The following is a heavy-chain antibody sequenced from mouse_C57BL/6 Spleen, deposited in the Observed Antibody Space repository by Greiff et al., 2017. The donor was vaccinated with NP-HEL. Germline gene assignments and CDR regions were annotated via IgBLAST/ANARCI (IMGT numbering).Heavy chain of an antibody. J-gene: IGHJ2*01. CDR3: ARHGATVVALDY. V-gene: IGHV5-12*01. CDR1: GFTFSDYY. Sequence: EVKVEESGGGLVQPGGSLKLSCAASGFTFSDYYMYWVRQTPEKRLEWVAYISNGGGSTYYPDTVKGRFTISRDNAKNTLYLQMSRLKSEDTAMYYCARHGATVVALDYWGQGTTLTVSS. CDR2: ISNGGGST. D-gene: IGHD1-1*01.